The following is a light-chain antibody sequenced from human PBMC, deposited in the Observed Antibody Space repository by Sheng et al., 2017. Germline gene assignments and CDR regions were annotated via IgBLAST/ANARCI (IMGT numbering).Light chain of an antibody. Sequence: EIVLTQSPGTLSLSPGERATLSCRASQSVSSNLAWYQQKPGQAPRLLISAASDRATGVPDRFSGSGSKTDFTLTISGLNPEDFATYYCQYYGDSVWTFGQGTKL. CDR2: AAS. CDR3: QYYGDSVWT. CDR1: QSVSSN. J-gene: IGKJ1*01. V-gene: IGKV3-20*01.